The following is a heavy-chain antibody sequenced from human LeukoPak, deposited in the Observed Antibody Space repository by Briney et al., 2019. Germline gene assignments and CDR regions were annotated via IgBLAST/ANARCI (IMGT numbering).Heavy chain of an antibody. D-gene: IGHD6-13*01. V-gene: IGHV4-59*08. CDR3: ARHGGSCSWYDY. CDR1: GGSISSYY. Sequence: RSETLSLTCTVSGGSISSYYRSWIRQPPGKGLEWIGYIYYSGSTNYNPSLKSRVTISVDTSKNQFSLKLSAVTAADTAVYYCARHGGSCSWYDYWGQGTLVAVSS. J-gene: IGHJ4*02. CDR2: IYYSGST.